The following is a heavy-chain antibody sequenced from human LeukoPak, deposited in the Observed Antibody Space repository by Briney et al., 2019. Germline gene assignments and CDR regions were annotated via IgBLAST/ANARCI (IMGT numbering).Heavy chain of an antibody. V-gene: IGHV4-59*05. Sequence: PSETLSLTCTFSGASIGSHYWSWIRQPPGKGLEWIALINYNGRTFNNPSLKSRVVISIDTSNNQFSLKLTSVTAADTAVYFCARRREGVSWFDPWGQGTLVTVSS. D-gene: IGHD1-26*01. CDR2: INYNGRT. CDR3: ARRREGVSWFDP. CDR1: GASIGSHY. J-gene: IGHJ5*02.